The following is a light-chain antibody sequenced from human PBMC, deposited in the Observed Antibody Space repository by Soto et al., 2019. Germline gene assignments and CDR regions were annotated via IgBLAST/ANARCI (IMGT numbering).Light chain of an antibody. CDR2: DAS. CDR1: QNIRNL. J-gene: IGKJ5*01. V-gene: IGKV1-5*01. Sequence: DIQLTQSPSTLSAAVGDSVTITCRDSQNIRNLLAWYQQKPGKAPKPLIYDASTLKTGVPSRFSGSGSGSEFNFTITGLQPDDFATYFCQQYNTYATFGQGTRLEIK. CDR3: QQYNTYAT.